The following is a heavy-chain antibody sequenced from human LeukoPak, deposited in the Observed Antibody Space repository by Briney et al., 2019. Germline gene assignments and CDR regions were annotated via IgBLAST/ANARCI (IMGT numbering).Heavy chain of an antibody. CDR2: IYPGDSDT. CDR1: GYSFTSYW. V-gene: IGHV5-51*01. J-gene: IGHJ3*02. Sequence: GESLKISCKGSGYSFTSYWIGWVRQMPGKGLEWMGIIYPGDSDTRYSPSFQGQVTISADKSISTAYLQWSSLKASDTAMYYCARPRKPNRGYHDSSGSPGDFDIWGQGTMVTVSS. CDR3: ARPRKPNRGYHDSSGSPGDFDI. D-gene: IGHD3-22*01.